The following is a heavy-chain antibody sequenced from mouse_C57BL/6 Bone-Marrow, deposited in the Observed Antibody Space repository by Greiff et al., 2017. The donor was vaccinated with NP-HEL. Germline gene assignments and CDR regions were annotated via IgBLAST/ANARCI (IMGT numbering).Heavy chain of an antibody. D-gene: IGHD2-12*01. Sequence: EVHLVESGGGLVQPKGSLKLSCAASGFSFNTYAMNWVRQAPGQGLEWVARIRSKSNNYATYYADSVKDTFTISRDDSESMLYLQMTNLKTEDTAMYYCVRDGNSQTWFAYWGQGTLVTVSA. CDR3: VRDGNSQTWFAY. CDR2: IRSKSNNYAT. V-gene: IGHV10-1*01. CDR1: GFSFNTYA. J-gene: IGHJ3*01.